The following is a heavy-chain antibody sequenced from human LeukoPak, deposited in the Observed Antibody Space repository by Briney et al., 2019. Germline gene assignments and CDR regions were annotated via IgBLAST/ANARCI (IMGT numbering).Heavy chain of an antibody. CDR3: ATLPSESSSWYVADY. Sequence: GASVKVSCKVSGYTLTELSMHWVRQAPGKGLEWMGGFDPEDGETIYAQKFQGRVTMTEDTSTDTAYMELSSLRSEDTAVYYCATLPSESSSWYVADYWGQGTLVTVSS. V-gene: IGHV1-24*01. CDR2: FDPEDGET. J-gene: IGHJ4*02. D-gene: IGHD6-13*01. CDR1: GYTLTELS.